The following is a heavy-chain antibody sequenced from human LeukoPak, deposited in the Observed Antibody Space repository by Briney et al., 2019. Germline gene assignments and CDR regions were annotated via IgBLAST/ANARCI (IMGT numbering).Heavy chain of an antibody. CDR2: ISSSSSYI. CDR3: ARVSRDGGVIVGFDY. Sequence: PGGSLRLSCAASGFTFSSYSMNWVRQAPGKGLEWVSSISSSSSYIYCADSVKGRFTISRDNAKNSLYLQMNSLRAEDTAVYYCARVSRDGGVIVGFDYWGQGTLVTVSS. V-gene: IGHV3-21*01. D-gene: IGHD3-16*02. CDR1: GFTFSSYS. J-gene: IGHJ4*02.